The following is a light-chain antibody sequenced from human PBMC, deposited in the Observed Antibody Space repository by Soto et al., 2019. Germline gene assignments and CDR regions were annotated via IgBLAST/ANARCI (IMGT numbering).Light chain of an antibody. CDR1: QVISSY. CDR3: QQLNSCPIT. J-gene: IGKJ5*01. Sequence: DIQMTQSPSTLSASVGGIVTITCRASQVISSYLAWYQQKPGRAPKLLIYAASTLQSGVPSRFSGSGSGTEFTLTIISLQPEDFATYYCQQLNSCPITFGQGTRLEIK. V-gene: IGKV1-9*01. CDR2: AAS.